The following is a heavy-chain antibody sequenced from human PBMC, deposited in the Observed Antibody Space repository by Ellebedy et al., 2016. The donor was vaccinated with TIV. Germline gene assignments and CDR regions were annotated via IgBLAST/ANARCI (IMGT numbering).Heavy chain of an antibody. D-gene: IGHD1-26*01. CDR1: GFIFSDYY. CDR3: ARTYSGINYWYFDV. J-gene: IGHJ2*01. Sequence: GESLKISCAASGFIFSDYYMSWIRQAPGKGLEWVSSISSNSSYIYYADSVKGRCTISRDNAKNSLYLQMNSLRTEDTAVYYCARTYSGINYWYFDVWGRGTLVTVSA. V-gene: IGHV3-11*06. CDR2: ISSNSSYI.